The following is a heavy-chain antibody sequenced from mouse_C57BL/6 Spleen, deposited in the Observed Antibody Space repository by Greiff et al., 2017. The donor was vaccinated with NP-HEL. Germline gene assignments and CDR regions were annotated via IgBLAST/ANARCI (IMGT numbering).Heavy chain of an antibody. CDR2: IYPRSGNT. CDR3: ARRSNYRDYFDY. Sequence: QVQLQQSGAELARPGASVKLSCKASGYTFTSYGISWVKQRTGQGLEWIGEIYPRSGNTYYNEKFKGKATLTADKSSSTAYMELRSLTSEDSAVYFCARRSNYRDYFDYWGQGTTLTVSS. V-gene: IGHV1-81*01. CDR1: GYTFTSYG. J-gene: IGHJ2*01. D-gene: IGHD2-5*01.